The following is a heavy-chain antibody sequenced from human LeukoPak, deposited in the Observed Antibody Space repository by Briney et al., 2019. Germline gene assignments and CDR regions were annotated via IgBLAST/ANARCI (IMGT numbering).Heavy chain of an antibody. CDR3: ALEYSSSSGGGLVDV. CDR2: IYSGGST. Sequence: GGSLRLSCAASGFTVSSNYMSWVRQASGKGLEWVSVIYSGGSTYYADSVKGRFTISRDNSKNTLYLQMNSLRAEDTAVYYCALEYSSSSGGGLVDVWGKGTTVTVSS. D-gene: IGHD6-6*01. J-gene: IGHJ6*04. V-gene: IGHV3-53*01. CDR1: GFTVSSNY.